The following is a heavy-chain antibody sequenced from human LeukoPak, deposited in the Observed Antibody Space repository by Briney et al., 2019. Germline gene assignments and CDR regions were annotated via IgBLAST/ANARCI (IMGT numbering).Heavy chain of an antibody. Sequence: GASVKVSCKASGYTFTSYAMNWVRQAPGQGLEWMGWINTNTGNPTYAQGFTGRFVFSLDTSVSTAYLQISSLKAEETAVYHCARGPIGTYYDFWSGYSPGNYFDYWGQGTLVTVSS. CDR2: INTNTGNP. J-gene: IGHJ4*02. V-gene: IGHV7-4-1*02. CDR1: GYTFTSYA. D-gene: IGHD3-3*01. CDR3: ARGPIGTYYDFWSGYSPGNYFDY.